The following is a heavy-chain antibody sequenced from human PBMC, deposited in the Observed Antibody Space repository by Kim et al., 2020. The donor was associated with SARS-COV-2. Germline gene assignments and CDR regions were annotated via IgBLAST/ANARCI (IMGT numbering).Heavy chain of an antibody. CDR2: IYHSGST. CDR1: GGSINSRSYY. Sequence: SETLSLTCTVSGGSINSRSYYWGWIRQPPGKGLEWVASIYHSGSTYYNPSPKRRVTITVDTAENQFSLHLTSVTAADTAVDYCARSRMNASGTDFDYWGQGTMVTVSS. J-gene: IGHJ3*01. D-gene: IGHD3-10*01. CDR3: ARSRMNASGTDFDY. V-gene: IGHV4-39*01.